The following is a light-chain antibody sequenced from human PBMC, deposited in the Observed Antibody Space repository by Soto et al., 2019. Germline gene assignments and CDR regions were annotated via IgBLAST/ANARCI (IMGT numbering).Light chain of an antibody. Sequence: EIVMPQSPATLSVSPGARVILSCRASEGISSNLAWYQHVPGQAPRLLMYAASTRATDVPARFSGSRSGTEFTRTSISLQSEDLAVYFCQQYQNWPPMYAFGQGTKLLIK. CDR2: AAS. V-gene: IGKV3-15*01. CDR3: QQYQNWPPMYA. CDR1: EGISSN. J-gene: IGKJ2*01.